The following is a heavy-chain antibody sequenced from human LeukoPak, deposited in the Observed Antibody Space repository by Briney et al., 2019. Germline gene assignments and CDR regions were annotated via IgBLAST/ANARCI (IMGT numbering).Heavy chain of an antibody. D-gene: IGHD6-13*01. J-gene: IGHJ5*02. V-gene: IGHV3-23*01. Sequence: PGGSLRLSCAASGFDLTTYDMTWVRQAPAKGLEWVSSIRIGGGGTYYADSVKGRCTISRDNSENTLHLQMNNLRVEDTARYFCARCMVLSQGWCNWFDPWGQGTLVTVSS. CDR3: ARCMVLSQGWCNWFDP. CDR2: IRIGGGGT. CDR1: GFDLTTYD.